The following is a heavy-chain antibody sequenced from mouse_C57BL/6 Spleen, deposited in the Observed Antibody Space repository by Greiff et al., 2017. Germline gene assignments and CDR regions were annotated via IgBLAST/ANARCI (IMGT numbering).Heavy chain of an antibody. CDR1: GYTFTSYW. D-gene: IGHD3-1*01. Sequence: VQLQQPGAELVKPGASVKLSCKASGYTFTSYWMQWVKQRPGQGLEWIGEIDPSDSYTNYNQKFKGKATLTVDTSSSPAYMHLSSLTSEDPAVYYCARRATHYAMDYWGQGTSVTVSS. CDR2: IDPSDSYT. J-gene: IGHJ4*01. CDR3: ARRATHYAMDY. V-gene: IGHV1-50*01.